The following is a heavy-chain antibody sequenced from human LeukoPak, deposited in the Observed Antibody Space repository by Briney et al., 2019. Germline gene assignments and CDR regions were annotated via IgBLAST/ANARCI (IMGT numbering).Heavy chain of an antibody. J-gene: IGHJ4*02. CDR1: GGSISSYY. Sequence: PSVTLSLTCTVSGGSISSYYWTWIRQPAGKGLEWIGRIYTSGSTNYNPSLKSRVTMSVDTSKNQFSLKLGSVTAADTAVYYCVRDSSRSYFDLWGQGTLVTVSS. V-gene: IGHV4-4*07. CDR2: IYTSGST. D-gene: IGHD3-10*01. CDR3: VRDSSRSYFDL.